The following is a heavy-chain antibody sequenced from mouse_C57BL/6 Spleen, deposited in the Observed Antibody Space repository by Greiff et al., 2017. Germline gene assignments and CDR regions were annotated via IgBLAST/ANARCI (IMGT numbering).Heavy chain of an antibody. Sequence: QVQLKQSGAELVKPGASVKLSCKASGYTFTEYTIHWVKQRSGQGLEWIGWFYPGSGSIKYNEKFKDKATLTADKSSSTVYMELSRLTSEDAAVYFSARHEEDYYGSSLVGFDYWGQGTTLTVSS. V-gene: IGHV1-62-2*01. CDR1: GYTFTEYT. D-gene: IGHD1-1*01. CDR3: ARHEEDYYGSSLVGFDY. CDR2: FYPGSGSI. J-gene: IGHJ2*01.